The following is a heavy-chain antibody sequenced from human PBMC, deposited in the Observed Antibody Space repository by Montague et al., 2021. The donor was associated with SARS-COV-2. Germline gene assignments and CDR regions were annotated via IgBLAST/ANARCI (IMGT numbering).Heavy chain of an antibody. CDR2: ISYSGSN. CDR3: ANIRRTQLLFGTLYYGMDF. J-gene: IGHJ6*02. V-gene: IGHV4-59*01. Sequence: SETLSLTCTVSGGSISSYYWSWIRQPPGRGLQWIWYISYSGSNNYNPSLKSRVTISVATSKNHFTLGLSSVTAADTAVYYCANIRRTQLLFGTLYYGMDFWGQGTTVTVSS. D-gene: IGHD2-2*01. CDR1: GGSISSYY.